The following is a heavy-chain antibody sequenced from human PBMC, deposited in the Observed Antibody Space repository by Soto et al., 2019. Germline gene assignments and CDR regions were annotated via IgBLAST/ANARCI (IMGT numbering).Heavy chain of an antibody. CDR3: ARADSGYAHGYYYYGMDV. D-gene: IGHD5-12*01. CDR1: GFTFSSHL. CDR2: INSDGSST. J-gene: IGHJ6*02. Sequence: GGSLRLSCAVSGFTFSSHLMHWVRQAPGKGLVWVSRINSDGSSTNYADSVKGRFTISRDNAKNTLYLQMNSLRAEDTAVYYCARADSGYAHGYYYYGMDVWGQGTTVTVSS. V-gene: IGHV3-74*01.